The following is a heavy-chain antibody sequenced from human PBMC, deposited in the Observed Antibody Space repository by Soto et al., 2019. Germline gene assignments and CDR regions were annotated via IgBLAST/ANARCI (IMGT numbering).Heavy chain of an antibody. CDR2: IYWDNDK. Sequence: QITLKESGPALMEPTQTLTLTCSLSGLSLSTRGVGVGWLRQAPGKALECLAIIYWDNDKRYNPSLKTRLTTTKXPSPNXXVLTMTSREPVDTASYSCAQRVTYSTNHNVGWFDPWGQGTLVTVS. J-gene: IGHJ5*02. D-gene: IGHD4-4*01. CDR1: GLSLSTRGVG. V-gene: IGHV2-5*02. CDR3: AQRVTYSTNHNVGWFDP.